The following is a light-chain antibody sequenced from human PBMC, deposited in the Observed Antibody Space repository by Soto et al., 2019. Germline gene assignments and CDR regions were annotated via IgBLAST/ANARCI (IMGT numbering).Light chain of an antibody. V-gene: IGKV1-9*01. CDR1: QGIRSY. CDR2: IAS. Sequence: IQLTQSPSSLSASVGDRVAITCRASQGIRSYLAWYQQKPGEAPKLLISIASILQSGVPSRFSGSGSGTDFTLTISCLQSEDFATYYCQQYYSYPRTFGQGTKVDIK. CDR3: QQYYSYPRT. J-gene: IGKJ1*01.